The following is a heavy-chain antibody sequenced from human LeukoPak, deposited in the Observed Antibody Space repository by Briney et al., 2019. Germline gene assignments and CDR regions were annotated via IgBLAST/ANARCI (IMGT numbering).Heavy chain of an antibody. CDR1: GGSISSYY. CDR2: IYYSGST. D-gene: IGHD5-18*01. J-gene: IGHJ6*03. CDR3: ARGAVDTAMVFYYYYYMDV. V-gene: IGHV4-59*01. Sequence: SSETLSLTCTVSGGSISSYYWSWIRQPPGKGLEWIGYIYYSGSTNYNPSLKSRVTISVDTSKNQFSLKLSSVTAADTAVYYCARGAVDTAMVFYYYYYMDVWGKGTTVTISS.